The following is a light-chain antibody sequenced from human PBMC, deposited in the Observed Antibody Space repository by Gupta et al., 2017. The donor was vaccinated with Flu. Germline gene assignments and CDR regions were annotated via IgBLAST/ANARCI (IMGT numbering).Light chain of an antibody. Sequence: EIVMTQSPATLSVSPGERATLSCRASQSVSSNLAWYQQKPGQAPRLLIYDASARATGIPARFSGSGSGTEFTLTISSLQSEDFAVYFCQQYNNWPLTFGRGTKVEI. CDR2: DAS. CDR3: QQYNNWPLT. CDR1: QSVSSN. V-gene: IGKV3-15*01. J-gene: IGKJ4*01.